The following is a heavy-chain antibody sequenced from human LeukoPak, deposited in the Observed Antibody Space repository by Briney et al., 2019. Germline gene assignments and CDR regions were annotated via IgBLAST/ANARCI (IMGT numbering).Heavy chain of an antibody. D-gene: IGHD1-20*01. CDR1: GGTFSSYA. CDR3: ARDRWDNWNGSDWFDP. J-gene: IGHJ5*02. V-gene: IGHV1-69*04. Sequence: SVKVSCKASGGTFSSYAISWVRQAPGQGLEWMGRIIPILGIANYAQKFQGRVTITADKSTSTAYMELSSLRSEDTAVYYCARDRWDNWNGSDWFDPWGQGTLVTVSS. CDR2: IIPILGIA.